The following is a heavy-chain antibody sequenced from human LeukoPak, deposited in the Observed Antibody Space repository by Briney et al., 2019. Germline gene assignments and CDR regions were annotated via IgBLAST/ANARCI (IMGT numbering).Heavy chain of an antibody. D-gene: IGHD1-26*01. CDR1: GFNFSSYE. J-gene: IGHJ4*02. Sequence: GGSLRLSCAASGFNFSSYEMNWVRPAAGKGLEGVSYISSSGTTTFYADSVKGRFTISRDNAKNSLYLQMNSPRVEDTAVYYCTRDEEGASREFDYWGQGALVTVSS. V-gene: IGHV3-48*03. CDR3: TRDEEGASREFDY. CDR2: ISSSGTTT.